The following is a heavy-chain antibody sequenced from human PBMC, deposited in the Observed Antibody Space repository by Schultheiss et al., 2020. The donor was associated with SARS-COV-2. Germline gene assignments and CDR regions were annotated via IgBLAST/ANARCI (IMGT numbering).Heavy chain of an antibody. D-gene: IGHD3-10*01. CDR1: GFTFSSYG. CDR2: ISYDGSNK. J-gene: IGHJ4*02. Sequence: GGSLRLSCAASGFTFSSYGMHWVRQAPGKGLEWVAVISYDGSNKYYADSVKGRFTISRDNSKNTLYLQMNSLRAEDTAVYYCAKDIEYGSGIYIFDSWGQGTLVTVSS. CDR3: AKDIEYGSGIYIFDS. V-gene: IGHV3-30*18.